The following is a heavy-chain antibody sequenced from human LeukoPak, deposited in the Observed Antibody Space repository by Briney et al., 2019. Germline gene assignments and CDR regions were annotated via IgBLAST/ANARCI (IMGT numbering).Heavy chain of an antibody. D-gene: IGHD3-10*01. CDR1: GGSISSYY. Sequence: SETLSLTCTVSGGSISSYYWSWIRQPAGKGLEWIGRIYTSGSTNYNPSLKSRVTMSVDTSKNQFSLKLSSVTAADTAVYYCARHEPITMVRGVTDYFDYWGQGTLVTVSS. CDR2: IYTSGST. V-gene: IGHV4-4*07. CDR3: ARHEPITMVRGVTDYFDY. J-gene: IGHJ4*02.